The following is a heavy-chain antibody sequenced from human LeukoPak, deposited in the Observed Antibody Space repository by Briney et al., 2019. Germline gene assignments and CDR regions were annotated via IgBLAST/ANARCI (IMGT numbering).Heavy chain of an antibody. Sequence: GRSLRLSCAASGFTFRNYWMHWVRQAPGKGLEWVANINQDGSEKYYVASVKGRFTISRDNANNSLYLQMNSLRAEDTAVYYCAGRYFDCWGQGTLVTVPS. V-gene: IGHV3-7*01. CDR1: GFTFRNYW. J-gene: IGHJ4*02. CDR3: AGRYFDC. CDR2: INQDGSEK.